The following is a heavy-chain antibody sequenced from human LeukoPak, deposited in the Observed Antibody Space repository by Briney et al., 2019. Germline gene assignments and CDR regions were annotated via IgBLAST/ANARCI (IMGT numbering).Heavy chain of an antibody. J-gene: IGHJ4*02. Sequence: ASVKVSCKTSGYTFSNYYMHWVRQAPGQGLEWMGLIGPAGTNTNYAQKFRGRVTVTRDTSTTTVYMGLSSLSYEDTAVYYCAREESGGFFDYWGQGTLVTVSS. V-gene: IGHV1-46*01. CDR2: IGPAGTNT. CDR3: AREESGGFFDY. D-gene: IGHD2-8*02. CDR1: GYTFSNYY.